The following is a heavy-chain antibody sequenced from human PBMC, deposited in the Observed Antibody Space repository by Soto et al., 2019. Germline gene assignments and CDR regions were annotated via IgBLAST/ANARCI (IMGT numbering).Heavy chain of an antibody. V-gene: IGHV3-53*02. CDR3: AKVWGYYFES. D-gene: IGHD1-26*01. CDR1: GFSVSTNY. J-gene: IGHJ4*02. Sequence: VKLVETGGALIQPGGSLTLSCAVSGFSVSTNYMAWVRQGPGKGLEWVSVIYTGGTTHYANSVTGRFTFSRDTSKNILYLHLNSLTTDDTAIYYCAKVWGYYFESWGQGTLVAVSS. CDR2: IYTGGTT.